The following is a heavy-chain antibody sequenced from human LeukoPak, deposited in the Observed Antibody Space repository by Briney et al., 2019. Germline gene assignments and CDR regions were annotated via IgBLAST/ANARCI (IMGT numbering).Heavy chain of an antibody. D-gene: IGHD3-10*01. CDR2: ISGSGGST. CDR3: ARGRFGDPLNY. J-gene: IGHJ4*02. V-gene: IGHV3-23*01. CDR1: GFTFSSYA. Sequence: PGGSLRLSCAASGFTFSSYAMSWVRQAPGKGLEWVSAISGSGGSTYYADSVKGRFTISRDNSKNTVDLLMHSVTAEDTALYYCARGRFGDPLNYWGQGTLVTVSS.